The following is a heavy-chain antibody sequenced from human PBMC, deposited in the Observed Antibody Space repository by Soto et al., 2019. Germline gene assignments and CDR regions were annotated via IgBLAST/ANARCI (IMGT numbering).Heavy chain of an antibody. CDR3: ATDLGIVGATTGY. J-gene: IGHJ4*02. CDR1: GYTLTELS. CDR2: FDPEDGET. Sequence: GASVKVSCKVSGYTLTELSMHWVRQAPGKGLEWMGGFDPEDGETIYAQKFQGRVTMTKDTSTDTAYMELSSLRSEDTAVYYCATDLGIVGATTGYWGQGTLVTVSS. D-gene: IGHD1-26*01. V-gene: IGHV1-24*01.